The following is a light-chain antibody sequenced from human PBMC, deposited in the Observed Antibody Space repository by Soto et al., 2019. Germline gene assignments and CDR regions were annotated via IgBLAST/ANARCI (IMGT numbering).Light chain of an antibody. Sequence: QAVVTQEPPLTVSPGGTVTLTCASSTGAVTRDNYPHWFQQKPGQAPRSLIYYITNRHSWTPARFSGSLLGGKAALTLSGVLPEDEADYYCLLFSRGASVFGTGTKATVL. J-gene: IGLJ1*01. CDR3: LLFSRGASV. CDR1: TGAVTRDNY. CDR2: YIT. V-gene: IGLV7-43*01.